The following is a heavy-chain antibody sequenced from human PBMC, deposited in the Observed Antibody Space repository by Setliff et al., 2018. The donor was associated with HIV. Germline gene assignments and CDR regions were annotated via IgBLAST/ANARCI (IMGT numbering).Heavy chain of an antibody. CDR3: VRDKRNYGGIDGIFDF. J-gene: IGHJ4*02. D-gene: IGHD4-17*01. CDR1: GFSFRSYG. V-gene: IGHV3-30*03. CDR2: ISYDGSNK. Sequence: GGSLRLSCAASGFSFRSYGMHWVRQAPGKGLEWVAVISYDGSNKYYADSVKGRFTMTRDTSITTAYLDLSRLRSDDTALYYCVRDKRNYGGIDGIFDFWGQGTLVTVSS.